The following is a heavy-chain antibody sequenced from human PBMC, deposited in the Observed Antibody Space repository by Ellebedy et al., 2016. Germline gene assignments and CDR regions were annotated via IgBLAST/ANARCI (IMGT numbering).Heavy chain of an antibody. CDR2: IIPILGIA. J-gene: IGHJ4*02. D-gene: IGHD2-2*01. CDR3: ARGCSSTSCYPAGFDY. CDR1: GGTFSSYA. V-gene: IGHV1-69*04. Sequence: SVKVSCXASGGTFSSYAISWVRQAPGQGLEWMGRIIPILGIANYAQKFQGRVTMTRNTSISTAYMELSSLRSDDTAVYYCARGCSSTSCYPAGFDYWGQGTLVTVSS.